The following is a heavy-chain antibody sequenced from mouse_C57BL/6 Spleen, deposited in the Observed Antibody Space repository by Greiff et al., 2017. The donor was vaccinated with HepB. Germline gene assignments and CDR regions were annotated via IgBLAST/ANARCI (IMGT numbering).Heavy chain of an antibody. CDR2: ISDGGSYT. D-gene: IGHD4-1*01. V-gene: IGHV5-4*01. CDR3: ARDLWESAMDY. CDR1: GFTFSSYA. Sequence: EVKLVESGGGLVKPGGSLKLSCAASGFTFSSYAMSWVRQTPEKRLEWVATISDGGSYTYYPDNVKGRFTISRDNAKNNLYLQMSHQKSEDTAMYYCARDLWESAMDYWGQGTSVTVSS. J-gene: IGHJ4*01.